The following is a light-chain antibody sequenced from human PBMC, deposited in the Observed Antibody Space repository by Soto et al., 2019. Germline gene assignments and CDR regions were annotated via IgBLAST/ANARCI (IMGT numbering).Light chain of an antibody. CDR1: QSISSW. V-gene: IGKV1-5*03. Sequence: DIPMTQSPSTLSASVGDRVTITCRASQSISSWLAWYQQKPGKAPKVLIYKASSLESGVPSRFSGSGSGTKFTLPISSLQPDDFATYYSQQYNSYWWTFGQGTKVEIK. CDR3: QQYNSYWWT. CDR2: KAS. J-gene: IGKJ1*01.